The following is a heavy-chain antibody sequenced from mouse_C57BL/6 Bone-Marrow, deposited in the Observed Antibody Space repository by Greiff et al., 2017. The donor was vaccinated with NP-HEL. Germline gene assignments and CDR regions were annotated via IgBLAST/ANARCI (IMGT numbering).Heavy chain of an antibody. CDR2: IHPNSGST. V-gene: IGHV1-64*01. J-gene: IGHJ2*01. CDR3: ASPHYYGSSYDNDY. Sequence: VQLQQPGAELVKPGASVKLSCKASGYTFTSYWMHWVKQRPGQGLEWIGMIHPNSGSTNYNEKFKSKATLTVDKSSSTTYMQLSSLTSEDSAVYYCASPHYYGSSYDNDYWGQGTTLTVSS. D-gene: IGHD1-1*01. CDR1: GYTFTSYW.